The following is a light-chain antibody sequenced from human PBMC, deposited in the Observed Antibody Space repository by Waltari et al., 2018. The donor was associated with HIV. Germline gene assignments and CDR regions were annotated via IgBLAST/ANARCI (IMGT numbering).Light chain of an antibody. J-gene: IGKJ2*01. CDR3: QQYKNWPYT. V-gene: IGKV3-15*01. CDR1: QSITNN. Sequence: EIVMRQSPATLSVYPGERATLSCTASQSITNNLAWYQQKPGQAPRPLISGASTRDTGIPARFSGSGSATEFALTISSLQSGDFAVYFCQQYKNWPYTFGQGTKLEIK. CDR2: GAS.